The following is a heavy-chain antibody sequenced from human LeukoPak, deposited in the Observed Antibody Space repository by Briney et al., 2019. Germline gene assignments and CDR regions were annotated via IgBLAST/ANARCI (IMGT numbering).Heavy chain of an antibody. D-gene: IGHD2-2*02. V-gene: IGHV3-20*04. J-gene: IGHJ4*02. CDR2: INWNGGST. CDR3: AKKRPGDTLASFDY. Sequence: PGGSLRLSCAASGFTFDDYGMSWVRQAPGKGLEWVSGINWNGGSTGYADSVKGRFTISRDNAKNSLYLQMNSLRAEDTAVYYCAKKRPGDTLASFDYWGQGTLVTVSS. CDR1: GFTFDDYG.